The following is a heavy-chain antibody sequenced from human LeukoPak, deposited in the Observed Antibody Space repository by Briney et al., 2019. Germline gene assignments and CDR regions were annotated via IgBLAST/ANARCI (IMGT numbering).Heavy chain of an antibody. V-gene: IGHV4-59*01. D-gene: IGHD2-2*01. CDR3: AGDGGSVVPAANWFDP. CDR2: IYYSGST. J-gene: IGHJ5*02. Sequence: SETLSLTCTVSGGSISSYYWSWIRQPPGKGLEWIGYIYYSGSTNYNPSLKSRVTISVDTSKNQFSLKLSSVTAADTAVYYCAGDGGSVVPAANWFDPWGQGTLVTVSS. CDR1: GGSISSYY.